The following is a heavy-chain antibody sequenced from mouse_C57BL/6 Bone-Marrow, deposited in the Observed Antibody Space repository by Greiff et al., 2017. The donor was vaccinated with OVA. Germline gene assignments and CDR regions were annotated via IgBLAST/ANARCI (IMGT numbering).Heavy chain of an antibody. CDR2: IDPENGDT. CDR3: TTIFITTNY. Sequence: VKLQESWAELVRPGASVKLSCTASGFYFLDDFMPWVQQSPEQGLAWIGWIDPENGDTEYASKFQGKATITADTSSNTAYLQLSSLTSEDTAVYYCTTIFITTNYWGQGTTLTVSS. CDR1: GFYFLDDF. D-gene: IGHD1-1*01. J-gene: IGHJ2*01. V-gene: IGHV14-4*01.